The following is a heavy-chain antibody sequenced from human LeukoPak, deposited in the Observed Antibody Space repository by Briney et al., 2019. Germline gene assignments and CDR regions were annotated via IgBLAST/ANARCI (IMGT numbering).Heavy chain of an antibody. Sequence: SETLSLTCTVSGGSISSGNYYWNWIRQPAGKGLEWIGRIYTSENTNYNPSLKSRVTISVDTSKNQFSLKLSSVTAADTAVYYCARKIRGDYYFDYWGQGTLVTVSS. CDR3: ARKIRGDYYFDY. D-gene: IGHD3-10*01. CDR2: IYTSENT. J-gene: IGHJ4*02. V-gene: IGHV4-61*02. CDR1: GGSISSGNYY.